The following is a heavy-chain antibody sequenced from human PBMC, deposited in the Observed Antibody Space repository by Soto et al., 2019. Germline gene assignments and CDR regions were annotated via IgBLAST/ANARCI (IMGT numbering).Heavy chain of an antibody. D-gene: IGHD3-3*01. CDR1: GFTFSSYA. V-gene: IGHV3-23*01. CDR3: AKLYYDFWSGYSTPYYFDY. Sequence: PGGSLRLSCAASGFTFSSYAMSWVRQAPGKGLEWVSAISGSGGSTYYADSVKGRFTISRDNSKNTLYLQMNSLRAEDTAVYYFAKLYYDFWSGYSTPYYFDYWGQGTLVTVSS. CDR2: ISGSGGST. J-gene: IGHJ4*02.